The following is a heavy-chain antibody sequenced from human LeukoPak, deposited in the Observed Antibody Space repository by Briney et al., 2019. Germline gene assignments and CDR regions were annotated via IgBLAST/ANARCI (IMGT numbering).Heavy chain of an antibody. CDR2: ISGRSSTT. Sequence: GGSLRLSCAASGFTFSSYAMSWVRQAPGKGLQWVSTISGRSSTTHYADSVKGRFTISRDNSKNTLYLQINSLRAEDTAVYYCLTVRKYLRVGWNSNFAYWGQGTLVSVSS. D-gene: IGHD1-7*01. J-gene: IGHJ4*02. CDR3: LTVRKYLRVGWNSNFAY. V-gene: IGHV3-23*01. CDR1: GFTFSSYA.